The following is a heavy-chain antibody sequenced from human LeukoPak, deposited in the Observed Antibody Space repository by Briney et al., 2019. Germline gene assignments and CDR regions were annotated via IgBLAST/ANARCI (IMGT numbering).Heavy chain of an antibody. V-gene: IGHV3-74*01. CDR3: SKDNPVTTSAPFFDS. J-gene: IGHJ4*02. CDR1: GFTFSSYW. CDR2: INSDGSST. D-gene: IGHD4-17*01. Sequence: PGGSLRLSCAASGFTFSSYWMHWVRQAPGKGLVWVSRINSDGSSTSYADSVKGRFTISRDNAKNTLYLQMNRLRAEDTAVYYCSKDNPVTTSAPFFDSWAQGTLVTVPS.